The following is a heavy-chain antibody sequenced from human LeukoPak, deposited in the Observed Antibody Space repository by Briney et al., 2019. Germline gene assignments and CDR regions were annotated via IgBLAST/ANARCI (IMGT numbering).Heavy chain of an antibody. V-gene: IGHV3-21*04. D-gene: IGHD3-9*01. J-gene: IGHJ4*02. Sequence: GGSLRLSCAASGFTFSSYSMNWVRQAPGKGLEWVSSISSSSSYIYYADSVKGRFTISRDNAKNSLYLQMNSLRAEDTAVYYCARMVRREDILTGRTNFYFDYWGQGTLVTVSS. CDR1: GFTFSSYS. CDR2: ISSSSSYI. CDR3: ARMVRREDILTGRTNFYFDY.